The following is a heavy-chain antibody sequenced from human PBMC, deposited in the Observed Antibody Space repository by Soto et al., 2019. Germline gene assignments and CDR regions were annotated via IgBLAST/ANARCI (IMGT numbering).Heavy chain of an antibody. CDR3: SRGSVQSHHFDS. CDR1: GGSISGGGYS. V-gene: IGHV4-31*03. D-gene: IGHD1-1*01. Sequence: PSETLSLTCTVSGGSISGGGYSWSWIRQLPGKGLEWIGNIYYSGNTYYNPSLKSRLTISVDTSESQFSLRLSSVTAADTAVYYCSRGSVQSHHFDSWGQGTLVTVSS. J-gene: IGHJ4*02. CDR2: IYYSGNT.